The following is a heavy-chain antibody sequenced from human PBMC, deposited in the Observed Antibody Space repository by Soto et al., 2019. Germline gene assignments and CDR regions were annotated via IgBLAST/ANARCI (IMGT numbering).Heavy chain of an antibody. Sequence: SETLSLTCAVYCGSFSGYYWSWIRQPPGKGLEWIGEVNHSGSTNYNPSLKSRVTISVDTSKNQFSLKLSSVTAADTAVYYCARGGGDGPTYGYWGQGTLVTVSS. CDR3: ARGGGDGPTYGY. J-gene: IGHJ4*02. D-gene: IGHD1-26*01. CDR1: CGSFSGYY. CDR2: VNHSGST. V-gene: IGHV4-34*01.